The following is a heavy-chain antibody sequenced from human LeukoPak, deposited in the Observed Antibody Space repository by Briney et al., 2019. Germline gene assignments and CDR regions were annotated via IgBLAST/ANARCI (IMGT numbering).Heavy chain of an antibody. CDR2: IIPIFGTA. CDR1: GGTFSSYA. D-gene: IGHD6-25*01. Sequence: SAKVSCKASGGTFSSYAISWVRQAPGQGLEWMGGIIPIFGTANYAQKFQGRVTITADESTSTAYMELSSLRSDDTAIYYCGLSGNYYYYYMDVWGKGTTVTISS. CDR3: GLSGNYYYYYMDV. V-gene: IGHV1-69*01. J-gene: IGHJ6*03.